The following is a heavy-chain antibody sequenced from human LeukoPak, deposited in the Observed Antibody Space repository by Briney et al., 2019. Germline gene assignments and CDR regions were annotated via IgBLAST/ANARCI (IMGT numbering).Heavy chain of an antibody. CDR3: AKDLTEEKDY. CDR1: GCTFTDSF. J-gene: IGHJ4*02. CDR2: INPNSGGA. Sequence: ASVKVSCKASGCTFTDSFIHWVRQAPGQGLEWMGWINPNSGGANYAQKFQGRVTMTRDTSFNTVYMELSRLRSDDTAVYFCAKDLTEEKDYWGQGTLVTVSS. V-gene: IGHV1-2*02. D-gene: IGHD7-27*01.